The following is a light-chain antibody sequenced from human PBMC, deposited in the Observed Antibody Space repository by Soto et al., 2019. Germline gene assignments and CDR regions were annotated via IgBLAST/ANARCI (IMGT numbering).Light chain of an antibody. J-gene: IGKJ1*01. CDR1: QSVSSY. CDR2: DAS. Sequence: EIVLTQPPATLSLSPGERATLSCRASQSVSSYLAWYQQKPGQAPRLLIYDASNRATGIPARFSGSGSGTDFTLTISSLEPVDFAVYYCQQRSNWPPSFGQGTKVEIK. V-gene: IGKV3-11*01. CDR3: QQRSNWPPS.